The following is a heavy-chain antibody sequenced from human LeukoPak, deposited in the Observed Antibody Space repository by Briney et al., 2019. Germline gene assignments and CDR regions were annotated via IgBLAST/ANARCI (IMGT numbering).Heavy chain of an antibody. J-gene: IGHJ4*02. V-gene: IGHV1-69*05. Sequence: SVSVSCKASGGTFSSYAISWVRQAPGQGLEWMGGIIPIFGTANYAQTFQGRVTITTDKSKSTAYMELSSLRSEDTAVYYCARTIVVQYQPTFGFDYWGQGTLVTVSS. D-gene: IGHD2-2*01. CDR3: ARTIVVQYQPTFGFDY. CDR1: GGTFSSYA. CDR2: IIPIFGTA.